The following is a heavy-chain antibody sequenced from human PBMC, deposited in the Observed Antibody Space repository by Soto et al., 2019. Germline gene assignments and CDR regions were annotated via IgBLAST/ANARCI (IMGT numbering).Heavy chain of an antibody. J-gene: IGHJ4*02. V-gene: IGHV4-39*01. Sequence: QLQLQESGPGLVKSSETLSLTCSVSGASVSSSHYWGWIRQPPAKGLEWIGSVSYSGGPYYSPSFKSRITISVDTSNNQFSLRVRSVTATDTAVYFCARHYNTGAFFAYWGQGKLVTVSS. D-gene: IGHD1-20*01. CDR2: VSYSGGP. CDR1: GASVSSSHY. CDR3: ARHYNTGAFFAY.